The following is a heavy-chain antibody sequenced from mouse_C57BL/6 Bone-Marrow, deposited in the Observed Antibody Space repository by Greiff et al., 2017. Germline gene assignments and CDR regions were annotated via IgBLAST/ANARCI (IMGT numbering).Heavy chain of an antibody. CDR3: ARDPSNYFDY. J-gene: IGHJ2*01. V-gene: IGHV5-4*01. CDR1: GFTFSSYA. CDR2: ISDGGSYT. Sequence: EVKLVESGGGLVKPGGSLKLSCAASGFTFSSYAMSWVRQTPEKRLEWVATISDGGSYTYYPDNVKGRFTISRDNAKNKLYLQMSHLKSEDTAMYYCARDPSNYFDYWGQGTTLTVSS.